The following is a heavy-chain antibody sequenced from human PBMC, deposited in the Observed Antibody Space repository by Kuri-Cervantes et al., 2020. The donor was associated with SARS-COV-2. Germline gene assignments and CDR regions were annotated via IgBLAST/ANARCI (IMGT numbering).Heavy chain of an antibody. V-gene: IGHV3-7*03. CDR1: GFTFSSYW. D-gene: IGHD2-15*01. J-gene: IGHJ5*02. Sequence: GESLKISCAASGFTFSSYWMSWVRQAPGKGLEWVANIKQDGSEKYYVDSVKGRFTISRDNAKNSLYLQMNSLRAEDTAVYYCAKIPEPKDIVVVVAATVFFDPWGQGTLVTVSS. CDR2: IKQDGSEK. CDR3: AKIPEPKDIVVVVAATVFFDP.